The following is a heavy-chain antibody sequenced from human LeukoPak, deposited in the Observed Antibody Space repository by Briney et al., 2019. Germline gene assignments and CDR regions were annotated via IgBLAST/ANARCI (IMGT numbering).Heavy chain of an antibody. CDR2: IGAYNGNT. V-gene: IGHV1-18*01. J-gene: IGHJ4*02. D-gene: IGHD3-22*01. CDR1: GYTFSSYG. CDR3: ARDRQLGSSGYYAAY. Sequence: GASVKVSCKASGYTFSSYGIGWVRQAPGQGLEWMGWIGAYNGNTNYAQKVQGRVTLTTETSTSTAYMELRSLRSDDTAVYYCARDRQLGSSGYYAAYWGQGTLVTVSS.